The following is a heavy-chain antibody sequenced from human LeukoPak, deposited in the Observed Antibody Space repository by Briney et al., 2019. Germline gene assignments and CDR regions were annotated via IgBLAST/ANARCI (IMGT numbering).Heavy chain of an antibody. D-gene: IGHD5-18*01. Sequence: SETLSLTCTVSGGSISSYYWSWIRQPAGKGLEWIGRIYTSGSTNYNPSLKSRVTMSVDTSKNQFSLKLSSVTAADTAVYYCARDQEYSYGTYYYYGMDVWGQGTTVTVSS. V-gene: IGHV4-4*07. CDR3: ARDQEYSYGTYYYYGMDV. CDR1: GGSISSYY. J-gene: IGHJ6*02. CDR2: IYTSGST.